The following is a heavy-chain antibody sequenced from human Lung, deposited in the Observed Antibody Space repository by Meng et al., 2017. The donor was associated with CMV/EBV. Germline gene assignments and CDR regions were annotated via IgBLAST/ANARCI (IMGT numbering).Heavy chain of an antibody. D-gene: IGHD6-19*01. V-gene: IGHV4-4*02. J-gene: IGHJ4*02. CDR2: IYHSGST. CDR1: GGSISSSNW. CDR3: ASFPPPGKQWLVTDY. Sequence: QVRWQESGPGLVEPSGTLSLTCAVSGGSISSSNWWSWVRQPPGKGLEWIGEIYHSGSTNYNPSLKSRVTISVDKSKNQFSLKLSSVTAADTAVYYCASFPPPGKQWLVTDYWGQGTLVTVSS.